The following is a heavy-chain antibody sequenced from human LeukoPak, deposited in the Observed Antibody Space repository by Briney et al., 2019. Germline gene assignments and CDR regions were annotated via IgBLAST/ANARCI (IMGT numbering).Heavy chain of an antibody. CDR1: GFTFINAW. CDR3: TTENLIAAGYYFDY. CDR2: IKSKTDGGTT. J-gene: IGHJ4*02. Sequence: GGSLRLSCAASGFTFINAWMSWVRQAPGKGLEWVGRIKSKTDGGTTDYAAPVKGRFTISRDDSKNTLYLQMNSLKTEDTAVYYCTTENLIAAGYYFDYWGQGTLVTVSS. D-gene: IGHD6-13*01. V-gene: IGHV3-15*01.